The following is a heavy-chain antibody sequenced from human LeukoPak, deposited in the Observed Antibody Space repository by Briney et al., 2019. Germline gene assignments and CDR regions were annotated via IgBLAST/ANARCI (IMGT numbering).Heavy chain of an antibody. D-gene: IGHD2-15*01. CDR3: ARDVAAIAGGYMDV. CDR2: ISDSGSSI. V-gene: IGHV3-21*01. CDR1: GFTFSSYS. J-gene: IGHJ6*03. Sequence: GGSLRLSCAASGFTFSSYSMNWARQAPGKGLEWVSSISDSGSSIFYADSVKGRFTISRDNAKNPLYLQMNSLRAEDTAVYYCARDVAAIAGGYMDVWGKGTTVTVSS.